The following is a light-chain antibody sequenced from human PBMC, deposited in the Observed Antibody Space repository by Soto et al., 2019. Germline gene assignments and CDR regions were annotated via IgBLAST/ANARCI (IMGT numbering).Light chain of an antibody. CDR1: SSDIGEYDY. CDR3: NAYATGNTRV. Sequence: QSVLTQPASVSGSPGQSITISCTGSSSDIGEYDYVSWYQQHTGKAPKVLISEVSKRPSGVSNRFSGSKSGNTASLTISGLQAEDEADYYCNAYATGNTRVFGTGTKVTVL. V-gene: IGLV2-14*01. CDR2: EVS. J-gene: IGLJ1*01.